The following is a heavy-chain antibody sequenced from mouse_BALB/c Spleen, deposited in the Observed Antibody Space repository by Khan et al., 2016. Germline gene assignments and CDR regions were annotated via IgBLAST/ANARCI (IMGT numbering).Heavy chain of an antibody. J-gene: IGHJ3*01. D-gene: IGHD2-10*02. CDR2: ISYSGST. CDR1: GYSITSDYA. CDR3: ARRYGNYWFAY. V-gene: IGHV3-2*02. Sequence: EVQLQESGPGLVKPSQSLSLTCTVTGYSITSDYAWNWIRQFPGNKLEWMGYISYSGSTSYNPSLKSRISITRDTSKNQVFLQLNSVTTEDTATYYCARRYGNYWFAYWGQGTLVTVSA.